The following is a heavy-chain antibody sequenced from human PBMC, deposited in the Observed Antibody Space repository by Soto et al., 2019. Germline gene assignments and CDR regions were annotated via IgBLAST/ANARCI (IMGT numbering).Heavy chain of an antibody. CDR3: ARDLYSGSYYGYYYYGMDV. J-gene: IGHJ6*02. CDR1: GFTFSTYG. Sequence: GSLRLSCVGSGFTFSTYGMHWVRQAPGKGLEWVALTAHDGSNKQYADSVKGRFTISRDNSKNTLYLQMNSLKPEDTAVYYCARDLYSGSYYGYYYYGMDVWGQGTTVTVSS. CDR2: TAHDGSNK. V-gene: IGHV3-30*03. D-gene: IGHD1-26*01.